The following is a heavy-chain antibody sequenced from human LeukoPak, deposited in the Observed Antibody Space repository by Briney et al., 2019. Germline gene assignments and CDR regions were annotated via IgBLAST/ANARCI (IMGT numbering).Heavy chain of an antibody. CDR3: ARTFVVYCSGGSCSSASHFDY. D-gene: IGHD2-15*01. V-gene: IGHV1-2*02. J-gene: IGHJ4*02. CDR2: INPNSGDT. CDR1: GYTFTGYY. Sequence: ASVKVSCEASGYTFTGYYMHWVRQAPGQGLEWMGWINPNSGDTNYAQKFQGRVTMARDTSISTACMELSRLRSDDTAVYYCARTFVVYCSGGSCSSASHFDYWGQGTLVTVSS.